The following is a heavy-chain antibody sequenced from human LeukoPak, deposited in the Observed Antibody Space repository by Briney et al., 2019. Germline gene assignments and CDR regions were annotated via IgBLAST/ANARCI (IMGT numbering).Heavy chain of an antibody. CDR1: GGSLSNTAYY. V-gene: IGHV4-39*07. CDR2: FYHGRGS. D-gene: IGHD3-16*01. J-gene: IGHJ6*04. CDR3: ARGGRVSSYVDV. Sequence: PSETLSLTCTVSGGSLSNTAYYWGWIRQPPGKGLEWIGSFYHGRGSDYNPSLKSRVSISVDTSTNQFSLRMSSVTATDTAVYYCARGGRVSSYVDVWGKGTRVTVSS.